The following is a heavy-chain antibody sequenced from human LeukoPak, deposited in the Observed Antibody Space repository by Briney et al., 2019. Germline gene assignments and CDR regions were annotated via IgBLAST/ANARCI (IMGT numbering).Heavy chain of an antibody. Sequence: TGESLKISFKGSGYSFTSYWIGWARQMPGKGLEWMGIIYPGDSDTRYSPSFQGQVTISADKSISTAYLQWSSLKASDTAMYYCARHDVAAGHWFDPWGQGTLVTVSS. CDR2: IYPGDSDT. V-gene: IGHV5-51*01. D-gene: IGHD6-13*01. CDR1: GYSFTSYW. J-gene: IGHJ5*02. CDR3: ARHDVAAGHWFDP.